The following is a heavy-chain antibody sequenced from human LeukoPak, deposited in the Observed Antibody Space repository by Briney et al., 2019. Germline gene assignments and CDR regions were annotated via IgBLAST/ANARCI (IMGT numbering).Heavy chain of an antibody. J-gene: IGHJ3*02. CDR3: ARVRPSPSAFDI. V-gene: IGHV3-66*01. Sequence: GRSLRLSCTASGFTFGDYAMSWFRQAPGKGLEWVSVIYSGGSTYYADSVKGRFTISRDNSKNTLYLQMNSLRAEDTAVYYCARVRPSPSAFDIWGQGTMVTVSS. CDR2: IYSGGST. D-gene: IGHD6-6*01. CDR1: GFTFGDYA.